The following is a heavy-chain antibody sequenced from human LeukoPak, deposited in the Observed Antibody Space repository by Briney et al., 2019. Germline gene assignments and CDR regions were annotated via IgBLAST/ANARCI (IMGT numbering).Heavy chain of an antibody. CDR1: GGSISSHY. CDR3: ARVPLWFGSPGWFDP. V-gene: IGHV4-59*11. CDR2: IYYSGST. D-gene: IGHD3-10*01. Sequence: PSETLSLTCTVSGGSISSHYWSWIRQPPGKGLEWIGYIYYSGSTNYNPSPKSRGTISVHTSKNQFSLKLSSVTAAATAVYYCARVPLWFGSPGWFDPCGQGTPVTVSS. J-gene: IGHJ5*02.